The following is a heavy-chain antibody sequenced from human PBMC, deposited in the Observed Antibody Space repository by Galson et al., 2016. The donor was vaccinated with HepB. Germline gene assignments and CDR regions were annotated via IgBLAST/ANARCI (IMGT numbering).Heavy chain of an antibody. D-gene: IGHD2-2*02. V-gene: IGHV1-69*06. CDR1: GGTFSSYA. CDR3: ARQYHLLYYFFDN. J-gene: IGHJ4*02. Sequence: SVKVSCKASGGTFSSYALNWVRQAPGQGLEWMGGIIPIFATANYAQKFQGRVTMTADISTSTAYMELSSLRSEVTAEYYCARQYHLLYYFFDNWGQGTLVTVSS. CDR2: IIPIFATA.